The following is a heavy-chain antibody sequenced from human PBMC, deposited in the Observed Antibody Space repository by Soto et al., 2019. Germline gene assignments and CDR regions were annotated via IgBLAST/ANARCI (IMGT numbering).Heavy chain of an antibody. CDR1: GFTFSSYG. V-gene: IGHV3-30*18. CDR2: ISYDGSNK. D-gene: IGHD3-22*01. J-gene: IGHJ4*02. Sequence: QVQLVESGGGVVQPGRSLRLSCAASGFTFSSYGMHWVRQAPGKGLEWVAVISYDGSNKYYADSVKGRFTISRDNSKNTLYLQMNSLRAEDTAVYYCAKGLHYYDSSGYYGYWGQGTLVTVSS. CDR3: AKGLHYYDSSGYYGY.